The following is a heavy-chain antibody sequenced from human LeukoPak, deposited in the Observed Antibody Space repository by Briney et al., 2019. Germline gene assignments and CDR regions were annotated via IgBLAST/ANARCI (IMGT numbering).Heavy chain of an antibody. V-gene: IGHV3-30*02. CDR3: AREPDFWSGYNPSYYFDY. CDR2: IRYDGSNK. D-gene: IGHD3-3*01. Sequence: GGSLRLSCAASGFTFSSYGMHWVRQAPGRGLEWVAFIRYDGSNKYYADSVKGRFTISRDNSKNTLYLQMNSLRAEDTAVYYCAREPDFWSGYNPSYYFDYWGQGTLVTVSS. CDR1: GFTFSSYG. J-gene: IGHJ4*02.